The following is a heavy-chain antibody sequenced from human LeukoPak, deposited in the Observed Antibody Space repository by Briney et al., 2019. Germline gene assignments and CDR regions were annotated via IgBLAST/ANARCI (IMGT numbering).Heavy chain of an antibody. V-gene: IGHV1-24*01. CDR1: GYTLTELS. CDR2: FDPEDGET. D-gene: IGHD3-10*01. Sequence: ASVKVSCKVSGYTLTELSMHWVRQAPGKGLEWMGGFDPEDGETIYAQKFQGRVTMTEDTSTDTAYMELSSLRSEDTAVYYCARGGASGSHWARTYYYYMDVWGKGTTVTVSS. J-gene: IGHJ6*03. CDR3: ARGGASGSHWARTYYYYMDV.